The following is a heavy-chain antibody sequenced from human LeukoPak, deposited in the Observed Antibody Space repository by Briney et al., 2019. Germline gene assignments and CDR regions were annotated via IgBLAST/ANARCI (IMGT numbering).Heavy chain of an antibody. V-gene: IGHV3-7*01. CDR1: GFTFSTYP. CDR3: ARDRSAARLYFFDY. D-gene: IGHD6-6*01. CDR2: INKDGSEI. J-gene: IGHJ4*02. Sequence: PGGSLRLSCEASGFTFSTYPMSWVRQAPGEGLQWVANINKDGSEIFYVDSVKGRFTISRDNAKNSLYLQMNSLRADDTAVYYCARDRSAARLYFFDYWGQGTLATVSS.